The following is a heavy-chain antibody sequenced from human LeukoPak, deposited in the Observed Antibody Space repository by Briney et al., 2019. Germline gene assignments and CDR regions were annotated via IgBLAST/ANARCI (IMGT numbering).Heavy chain of an antibody. CDR1: GGSISSYY. J-gene: IGHJ4*02. Sequence: SETLSLTCAVYGGSISSYYWSWIWQPPGKGLEWIGYIYYSGSTNYNPSLKSRVTISVDTSKNQFSLKLSSVTAADTAVYYCARGAGWYSSGWYLDYWGQGTLVTVSS. D-gene: IGHD6-19*01. V-gene: IGHV4-59*01. CDR3: ARGAGWYSSGWYLDY. CDR2: IYYSGST.